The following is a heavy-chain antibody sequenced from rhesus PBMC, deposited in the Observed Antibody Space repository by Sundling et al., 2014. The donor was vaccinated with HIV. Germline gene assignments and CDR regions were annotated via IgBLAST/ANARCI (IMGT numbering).Heavy chain of an antibody. J-gene: IGHJ4*01. V-gene: IGHV4-173*01. CDR2: ISGSAGNT. Sequence: QVQLQESGPGLVKPSETLSLTCAVSSYSINNNHWWSWIRQSPGKGLEWIGHISGSAGNTDYNPSLTSRVTISTDTSKNQFSLKLSSVTAADTAVYYCAREEWQLYVDYVGPGSPGHRLL. D-gene: IGHD1-44*02. CDR1: SYSINNNH. CDR3: AREEWQLYVDY.